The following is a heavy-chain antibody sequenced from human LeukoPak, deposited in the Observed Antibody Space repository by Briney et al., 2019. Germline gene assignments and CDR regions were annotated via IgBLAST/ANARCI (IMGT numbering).Heavy chain of an antibody. J-gene: IGHJ4*02. CDR3: AKDKYSSGWFTPSFDY. D-gene: IGHD6-19*01. CDR1: GFTFSSYG. Sequence: GRSLRLSCAASGFTFSSYGMRWVRQAPGKGLEWVAVISYDGSNKYYADSVKGRFTISRDNSKNTLYLQMNSLRAEDTAVYYCAKDKYSSGWFTPSFDYWGQGTLVTVSS. CDR2: ISYDGSNK. V-gene: IGHV3-30*18.